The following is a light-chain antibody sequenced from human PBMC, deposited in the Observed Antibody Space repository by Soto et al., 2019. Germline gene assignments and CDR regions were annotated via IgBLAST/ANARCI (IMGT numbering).Light chain of an antibody. CDR2: DAS. J-gene: IGKJ4*01. Sequence: EIVLTQSPATLSLSPGERTTLSCRASKSDSSYLAWYQQKPGQATRLLIYDASSRATGIPARFSGSGSGTDFTLTISSLEPEDFAVYYCQQRSNWPPLTCGGGTKVEIK. V-gene: IGKV3-11*01. CDR1: KSDSSY. CDR3: QQRSNWPPLT.